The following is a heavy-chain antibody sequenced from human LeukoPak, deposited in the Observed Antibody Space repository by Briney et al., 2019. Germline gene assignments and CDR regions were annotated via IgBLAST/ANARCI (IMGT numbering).Heavy chain of an antibody. CDR2: INPNRGNT. V-gene: IGHV1-8*01. Sequence: AAVKVSCKASGYTFTSYDFNRVRQLTGQGLEWMGWINPNRGNTGNAQMFQGRVTMTRSTSISTAYMELSSLQSEGTGVYYCAGGGGVQLRYFYYWGQETRVTVS. D-gene: IGHD3-9*01. CDR1: GYTFTSYD. J-gene: IGHJ4*02. CDR3: AGGGGVQLRYFYY.